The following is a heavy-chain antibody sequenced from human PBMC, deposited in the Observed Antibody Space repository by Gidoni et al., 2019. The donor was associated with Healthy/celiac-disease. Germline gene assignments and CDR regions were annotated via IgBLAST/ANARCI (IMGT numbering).Heavy chain of an antibody. D-gene: IGHD3-22*01. J-gene: IGHJ5*02. V-gene: IGHV3-23*01. CDR1: GFTFSSYA. CDR2: ISGSGGST. CDR3: ARIDSSGYYTPWFDP. Sequence: EVQLLESGGGLVQPGGSLRLSCAASGFTFSSYAMRWVRQAPGKGLEWVSAISGSGGSTYYADSVKGRFTISRDNSKNTLYLQMNSLRAEDTAVYYCARIDSSGYYTPWFDPWGQGTLVTVSS.